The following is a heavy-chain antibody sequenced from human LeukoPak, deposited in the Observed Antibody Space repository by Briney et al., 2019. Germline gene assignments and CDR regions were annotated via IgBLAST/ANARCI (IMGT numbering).Heavy chain of an antibody. CDR1: GFTFSSYA. D-gene: IGHD1-26*01. J-gene: IGHJ4*02. V-gene: IGHV3-30*04. Sequence: PGGSLRLSCAASGFTFSSYAMHWVRQAPGKGLEWVAVISYDGSNKYYADSVKGRFTISRDNSKNTLYLQMNSLRAEDTAVYYCARGGVGYWGQGTLVAVSS. CDR2: ISYDGSNK. CDR3: ARGGVGY.